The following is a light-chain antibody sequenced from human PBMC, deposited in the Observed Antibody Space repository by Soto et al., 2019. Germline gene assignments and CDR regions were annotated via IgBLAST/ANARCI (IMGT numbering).Light chain of an antibody. V-gene: IGKV3-15*01. CDR3: QHYIKWPWT. Sequence: EIVVTQSPATLSASPGKRATLSCRASQSIDTDLAWYQQKPGQAPRLLIFGAATRTTGVPARFSGSGSGTEFTLTISSLQSEDSAVYYCQHYIKWPWTFGQGTKVEI. J-gene: IGKJ1*01. CDR2: GAA. CDR1: QSIDTD.